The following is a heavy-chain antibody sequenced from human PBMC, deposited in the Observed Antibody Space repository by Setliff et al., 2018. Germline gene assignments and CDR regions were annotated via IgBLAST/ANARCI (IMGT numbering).Heavy chain of an antibody. V-gene: IGHV1-18*01. CDR2: ISTYNGDT. Sequence: RASVKVSCKASGGSFSTYAISWARQAPGQGLEWMGVISTYNGDTDYAQKLQDRLTMTTDTSTSTVYMDMSSLRSEDTAVYYCARDVFPYHYEGAFDIWGQGTMVTVSS. CDR1: GGSFSTYA. D-gene: IGHD3-22*01. J-gene: IGHJ3*02. CDR3: ARDVFPYHYEGAFDI.